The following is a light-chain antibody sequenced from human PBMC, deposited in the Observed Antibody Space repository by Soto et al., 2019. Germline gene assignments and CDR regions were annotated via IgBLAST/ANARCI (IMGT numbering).Light chain of an antibody. CDR2: DVS. Sequence: QSALTQPASVSGSPGQSITISCTGTSSDVGGYNYVSWYQQHPGKAPKLMIYDVSDRPSGVSNRFSGSKSGNTASLTISGLQAEDEGDYYCSPYTTSSTPPYVFGTGTKVTVL. J-gene: IGLJ1*01. CDR1: SSDVGGYNY. V-gene: IGLV2-14*01. CDR3: SPYTTSSTPPYV.